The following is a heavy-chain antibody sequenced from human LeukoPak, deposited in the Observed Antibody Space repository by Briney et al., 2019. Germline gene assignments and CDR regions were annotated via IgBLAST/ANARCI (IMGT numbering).Heavy chain of an antibody. Sequence: GALRLSCVASGFTFDKYWMGWVRQAPGKGLEWVASLNQDGNEKYYVDSVKGRFTISRDNAKNSLCLQITSLRVEDTAVYYCARDTYGGLDYWGQGALVTVSS. J-gene: IGHJ4*02. CDR1: GFTFDKYW. D-gene: IGHD4-23*01. V-gene: IGHV3-7*01. CDR3: ARDTYGGLDY. CDR2: LNQDGNEK.